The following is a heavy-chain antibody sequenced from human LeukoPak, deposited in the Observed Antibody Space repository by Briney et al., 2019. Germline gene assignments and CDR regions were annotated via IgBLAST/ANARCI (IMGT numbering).Heavy chain of an antibody. Sequence: ASVKGSCKASGYTFTGYYMHWVRQAPGQGRKWMGWINPNSGGTNYAQKFQGRVTMTRDTSISTAYMELSRLRSDDTAVYYCARDRWELLYYFDYWGQGTLVTVSS. CDR3: ARDRWELLYYFDY. D-gene: IGHD1-26*01. CDR2: INPNSGGT. J-gene: IGHJ4*02. CDR1: GYTFTGYY. V-gene: IGHV1-2*02.